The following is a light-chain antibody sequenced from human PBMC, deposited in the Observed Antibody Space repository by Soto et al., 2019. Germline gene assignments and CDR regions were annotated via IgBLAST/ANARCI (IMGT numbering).Light chain of an antibody. CDR3: QQYNDWSLT. Sequence: EIVMTQSPATLSVSPGERATLSCRASQSVDSKLAWYQQKPGQAPRLLIYDASTRATDIPARFSGSGSGTEFTLTISSLQSEDFAVYYCQQYNDWSLTFSGGTKVEIK. J-gene: IGKJ4*01. CDR2: DAS. CDR1: QSVDSK. V-gene: IGKV3-15*01.